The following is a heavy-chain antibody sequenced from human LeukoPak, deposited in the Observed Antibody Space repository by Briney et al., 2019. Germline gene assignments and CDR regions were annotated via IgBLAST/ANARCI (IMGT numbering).Heavy chain of an antibody. Sequence: VASVKVSCKASGGTFSSYAISWVRQAPGQGLEWMGGIIPIFGTANYAQKFQGRVTITTDESTSTAYMELSSLRSEDTAVYYCARGPITMVRGGPNWFDPWGQGTLVTVSS. CDR2: IIPIFGTA. CDR3: ARGPITMVRGGPNWFDP. V-gene: IGHV1-69*05. J-gene: IGHJ5*02. D-gene: IGHD3-10*01. CDR1: GGTFSSYA.